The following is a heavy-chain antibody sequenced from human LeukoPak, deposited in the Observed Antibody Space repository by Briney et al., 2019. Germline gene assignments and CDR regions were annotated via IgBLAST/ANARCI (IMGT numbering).Heavy chain of an antibody. V-gene: IGHV3-33*01. CDR1: GFTFSSYG. CDR3: ARDKPPPYYYDSSGIFDY. Sequence: GRSLRLSCAASGFTFSSYGMHWVRQAPGKGLEWVAVIWYDGSNKYYADPVKGRFTISRDNSKNTLYLQMNSLRAEDTAVYYCARDKPPPYYYDSSGIFDYWGQGTLVTVSS. CDR2: IWYDGSNK. J-gene: IGHJ4*02. D-gene: IGHD3-22*01.